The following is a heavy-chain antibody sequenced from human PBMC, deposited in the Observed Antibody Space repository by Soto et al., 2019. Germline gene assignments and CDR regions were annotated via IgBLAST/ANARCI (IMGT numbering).Heavy chain of an antibody. CDR3: ARDQRGGRSSAGAFDY. CDR2: IIPILGIA. Sequence: QVQLVQSGAEVKKPGSSVKVSCKASGGTFSSYTISWVRQAPGQGLEWMGRIIPILGIANYAQKFQGRVTITADKSTSTAYMELSSLRSEATAVYYCARDQRGGRSSAGAFDYWGQGTLVTVSS. V-gene: IGHV1-69*08. J-gene: IGHJ4*02. CDR1: GGTFSSYT. D-gene: IGHD6-6*01.